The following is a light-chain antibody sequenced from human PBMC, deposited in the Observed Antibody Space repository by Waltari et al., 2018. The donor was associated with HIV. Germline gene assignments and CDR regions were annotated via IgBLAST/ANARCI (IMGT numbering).Light chain of an antibody. J-gene: IGKJ1*01. V-gene: IGKV3D-7*01. CDR1: QSVDSTF. CDR2: GAA. CDR3: QQDYNLPGT. Sequence: EVVLTQSPATLSLSPGETATLPCRASQSVDSTFLSWYQQKPGQAPRLLIYGAATRVSGIPPRFSGRGSGTDFTLTISSLYPEDFAVYYCQQDYNLPGTFGQGTRVEIK.